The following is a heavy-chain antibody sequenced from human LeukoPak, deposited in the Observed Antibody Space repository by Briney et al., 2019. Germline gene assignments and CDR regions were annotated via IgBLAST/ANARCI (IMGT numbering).Heavy chain of an antibody. J-gene: IGHJ6*02. CDR1: GYTFTGYY. Sequence: ASVKVSCKASGYTFTGYYMHWVRQAPGQGLEWMGWINPNSGGTNYAQKFQGRVTMTRDTSISTAYMELSSLRAEDTAVYSCARESYGEHHFDVWGQGTTVTVSS. CDR3: ARESYGEHHFDV. D-gene: IGHD4-17*01. V-gene: IGHV1-2*02. CDR2: INPNSGGT.